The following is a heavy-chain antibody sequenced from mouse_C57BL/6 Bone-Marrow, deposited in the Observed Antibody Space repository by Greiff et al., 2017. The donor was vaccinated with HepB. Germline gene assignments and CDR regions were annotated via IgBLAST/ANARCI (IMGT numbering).Heavy chain of an antibody. CDR2: ISDGGSYT. Sequence: EVHLVESGGGLVKPGGSLKLSCAASGFTFSSYAMSWVRQTPEKRLEWVATISDGGSYTYYPDNVKGRFTISRDNAKNNLYLQMSHLKSEDTAMYYCAREGNWDYFDYWGQGTTLTVSS. CDR1: GFTFSSYA. D-gene: IGHD4-1*01. V-gene: IGHV5-4*01. CDR3: AREGNWDYFDY. J-gene: IGHJ2*01.